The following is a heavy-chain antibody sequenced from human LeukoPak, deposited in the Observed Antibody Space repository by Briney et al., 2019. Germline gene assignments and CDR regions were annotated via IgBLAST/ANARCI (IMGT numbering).Heavy chain of an antibody. CDR1: GYSFTSYW. D-gene: IGHD1-26*01. J-gene: IGHJ6*03. CDR3: ARRIVGATTSDYYYHYMDV. V-gene: IGHV5-51*01. Sequence: GKSLKISCKGSGYSFTSYWIGWVRQMPGKGLEWMGIIYPGDSDTRYSPSFQGQVTISADKSISTAYLQWSSLKASDTAMYYCARRIVGATTSDYYYHYMDVWGKGTTVTVSS. CDR2: IYPGDSDT.